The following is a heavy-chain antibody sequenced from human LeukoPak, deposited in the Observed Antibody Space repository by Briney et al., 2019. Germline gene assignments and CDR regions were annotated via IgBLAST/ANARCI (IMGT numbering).Heavy chain of an antibody. V-gene: IGHV1-18*01. J-gene: IGHJ4*02. D-gene: IGHD3-10*01. Sequence: ASVKVSCKASGYTFTSYGISWVRQAPGQGLEWMGWISGYNGNTNYAQKFQGRVTMTTDTSTSTVYMELRSLRSDDTAVYYCARDDNYGSGQPDDWGQGTLVTVSS. CDR3: ARDDNYGSGQPDD. CDR1: GYTFTSYG. CDR2: ISGYNGNT.